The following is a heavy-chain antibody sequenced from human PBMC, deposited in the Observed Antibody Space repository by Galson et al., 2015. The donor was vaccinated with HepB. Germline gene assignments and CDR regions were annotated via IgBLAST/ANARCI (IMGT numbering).Heavy chain of an antibody. CDR1: GYTFTSHI. CDR2: INTNTGNP. J-gene: IGHJ6*03. CDR3: AREGEDLEWIVEGYYYYYMDV. V-gene: IGHV7-4-1*01. D-gene: IGHD3-3*01. Sequence: SVKVSCKASGYTFTSHIINWVRQAPGQGLEWMGWINTNTGNPTYAQGFTGRFVFSLDTSVSTAYLQIGSLKAEDTAVYYCAREGEDLEWIVEGYYYYYMDVWGKGTTVIVSS.